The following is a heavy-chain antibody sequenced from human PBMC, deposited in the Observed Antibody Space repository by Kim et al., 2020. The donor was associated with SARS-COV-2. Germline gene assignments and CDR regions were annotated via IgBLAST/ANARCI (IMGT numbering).Heavy chain of an antibody. Sequence: GGSLRLSCTASGFTFGDYAMSWFRQAPGKGLEWVGFIRSKAYGGTTEYAASVKGRFTISRDDSKSIAYLQMNSLKTEDTAVYYCTRAHSSSWYLGAFDIWGQGTMVTVSS. CDR1: GFTFGDYA. J-gene: IGHJ3*02. V-gene: IGHV3-49*03. CDR2: IRSKAYGGTT. CDR3: TRAHSSSWYLGAFDI. D-gene: IGHD6-13*01.